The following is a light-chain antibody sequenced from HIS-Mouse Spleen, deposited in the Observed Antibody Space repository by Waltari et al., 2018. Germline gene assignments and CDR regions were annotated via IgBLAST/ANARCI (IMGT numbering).Light chain of an antibody. CDR2: EDS. J-gene: IGLJ2*01. CDR3: YSTDSSGNHRV. CDR1: PLPNKY. Sequence: SYQLPHPPSVSVSPGQPASSTCSGDPLPNKYAYWYQQKSGQAPVLVIYEDSKRPSGIPERFSGASSGTMATLTISGAQVEDEADYYCYSTDSSGNHRVFGGGTKLTVL. V-gene: IGLV3-10*01.